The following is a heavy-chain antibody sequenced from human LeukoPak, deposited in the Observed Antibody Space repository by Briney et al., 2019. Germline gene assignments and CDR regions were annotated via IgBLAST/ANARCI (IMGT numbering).Heavy chain of an antibody. CDR3: ARARDTSSYYSVGY. CDR1: GYTFTSYY. CDR2: INPISGGT. D-gene: IGHD3-22*01. J-gene: IGHJ4*02. Sequence: GPSVKVSCKASGYTFTSYYMHWVRQAPGQGLEWMGWINPISGGTNYAQNFQGRVTMTRDTSISTAYMELSSLTSDDTAVYFCARARDTSSYYSVGYWGQGTLVTVSS. V-gene: IGHV1-2*02.